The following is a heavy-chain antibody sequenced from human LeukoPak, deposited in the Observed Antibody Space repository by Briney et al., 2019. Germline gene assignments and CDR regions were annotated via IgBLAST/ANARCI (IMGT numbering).Heavy chain of an antibody. D-gene: IGHD6-13*01. CDR2: ISGSGGST. V-gene: IGHV3-23*01. Sequence: GGSLRLSRAASGFTFSSYAMSWVRQAPGKGLEWVSAISGSGGSTYYADSVKGRFTISRDNSKNTLYLQMNSLRAEDTAVYYCAKLVSNSAYSSSWDESDYWGQGTLVTVSS. J-gene: IGHJ4*02. CDR1: GFTFSSYA. CDR3: AKLVSNSAYSSSWDESDY.